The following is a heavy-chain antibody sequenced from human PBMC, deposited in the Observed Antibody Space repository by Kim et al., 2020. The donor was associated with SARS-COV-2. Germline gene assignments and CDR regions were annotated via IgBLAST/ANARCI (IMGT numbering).Heavy chain of an antibody. Sequence: SETLSLTCAVYGGSFSGYYWSWIRQPPGKGLEWIGEINHSGSTNYNPSLKSRVTISVDTSKNQFSLKLSSVTAADTAVYYCARRRPFYGWSDAFDIWGQGTMVTVSS. D-gene: IGHD6-19*01. V-gene: IGHV4-34*01. CDR1: GGSFSGYY. CDR3: ARRRPFYGWSDAFDI. CDR2: INHSGST. J-gene: IGHJ3*02.